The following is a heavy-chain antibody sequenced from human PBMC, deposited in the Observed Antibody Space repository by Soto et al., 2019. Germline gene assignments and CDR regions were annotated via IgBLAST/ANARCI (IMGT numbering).Heavy chain of an antibody. CDR3: ARGLNHDYVWGSYWGYYFDY. CDR1: GGSFSGYY. CDR2: INHSGST. Sequence: QVQLQQWGAGLLKPSETLSLTCAVYGGSFSGYYWSWIRQPPGKGLEWIGEINHSGSTNYNPSLKSRVTISVDTSKNQFSLKLSSVTAADTAVYYCARGLNHDYVWGSYWGYYFDYWGQGTLVTVSS. J-gene: IGHJ4*02. V-gene: IGHV4-34*01. D-gene: IGHD3-16*01.